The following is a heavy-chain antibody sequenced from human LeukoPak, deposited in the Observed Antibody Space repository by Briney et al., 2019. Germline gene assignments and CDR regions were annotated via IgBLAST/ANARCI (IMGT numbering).Heavy chain of an antibody. CDR2: IIPILGIT. CDR3: ARGFGSSTSYVSDFDF. J-gene: IGHJ4*02. V-gene: IGHV1-69*02. D-gene: IGHD3-16*01. CDR1: GGTFSSYS. Sequence: SVKVSCKSSGGTFSSYSVSWVRQAPGQGLEWMGRIIPILGITNYAQKFQGRVTITADKSTSTAYMELSSLRSEDTAVYFCARGFGSSTSYVSDFDFWGQGTLVTVSS.